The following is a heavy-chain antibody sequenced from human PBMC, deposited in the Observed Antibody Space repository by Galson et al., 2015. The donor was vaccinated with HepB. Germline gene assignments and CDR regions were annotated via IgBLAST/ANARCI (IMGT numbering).Heavy chain of an antibody. CDR3: ARSYDNSGWLYYFDS. D-gene: IGHD3-22*01. CDR2: IIPVYGTS. V-gene: IGHV1-69*13. CDR1: GGTSSDYT. J-gene: IGHJ4*02. Sequence: SVKVSCKASGGTSSDYTITWVRQAPGQGLEWMGGIIPVYGTSHYAQNFQARLTFCADASTSTAYMELSNLRSDDTGMYFCARSYDNSGWLYYFDSWGQGTRVTVSS.